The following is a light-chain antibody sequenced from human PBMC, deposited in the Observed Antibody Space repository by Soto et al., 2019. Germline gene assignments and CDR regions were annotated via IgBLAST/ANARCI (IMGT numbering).Light chain of an antibody. Sequence: QSVLTQPPSVSAPPGRKVTISCSGSTSNIAINYVSWYQKVPGTAPTLLIYDNDKRPSGIPDRFSASKSGTAATLDISGLQTGDEADYYCATWDISLTAVLFGGGTNLTVL. V-gene: IGLV1-51*01. CDR3: ATWDISLTAVL. CDR2: DND. CDR1: TSNIAINY. J-gene: IGLJ3*02.